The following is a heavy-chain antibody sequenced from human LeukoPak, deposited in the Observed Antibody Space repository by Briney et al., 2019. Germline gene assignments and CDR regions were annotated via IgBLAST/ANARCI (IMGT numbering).Heavy chain of an antibody. V-gene: IGHV3-23*01. Sequence: QPGGSLRLSCAASAFTFSTYAMNWVRQAPGKGLEWVSSISSGGGTTYYADSVKGRFTISRDNSKNTLYLQMNSLRPEDTAMYYCANAVCTTSSCSEFYGMDVWGQGTTVAVSS. CDR1: AFTFSTYA. J-gene: IGHJ6*02. D-gene: IGHD2-2*01. CDR2: ISSGGGTT. CDR3: ANAVCTTSSCSEFYGMDV.